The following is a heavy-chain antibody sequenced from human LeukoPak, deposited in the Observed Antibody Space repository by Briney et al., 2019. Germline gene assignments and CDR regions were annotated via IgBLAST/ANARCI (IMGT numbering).Heavy chain of an antibody. CDR2: IKPDGSER. CDR1: GFTFSNSW. D-gene: IGHD2-15*01. J-gene: IGHJ4*02. V-gene: IGHV3-7*01. Sequence: GGSLRLSCAASGFTFSNSWMSWVRKAPGQGLEWVANIKPDGSERDYADSVKGRFTISRDNGKNSLYLQMNSLRAQDTAVYYCARDPGYCSGGNCYTVLDYWGQGILVTVSS. CDR3: ARDPGYCSGGNCYTVLDY.